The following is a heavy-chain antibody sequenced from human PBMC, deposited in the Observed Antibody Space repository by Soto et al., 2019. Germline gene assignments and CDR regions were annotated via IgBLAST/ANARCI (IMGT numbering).Heavy chain of an antibody. CDR3: ARFIEEGYYYMDV. J-gene: IGHJ6*03. D-gene: IGHD1-26*01. CDR2: IYPGDSDT. CDR1: GYSFTSYW. Sequence: PGESLKISCKGSGYSFTSYWIGWVRQMPGKGLEWMGIIYPGDSDTRYSPSFQGQVTISADKSISTAYLQWSSLKASDTAMYYGARFIEEGYYYMDVWGKGTTVTVAS. V-gene: IGHV5-51*01.